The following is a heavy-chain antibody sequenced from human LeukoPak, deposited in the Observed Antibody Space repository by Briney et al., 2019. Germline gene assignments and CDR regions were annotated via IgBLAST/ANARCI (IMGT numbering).Heavy chain of an antibody. CDR3: ARNPVTTGLLDY. J-gene: IGHJ4*02. CDR2: INAGNGNT. Sequence: ASVKVSCKASGYTFTSDAMHWVRQAPGQRLEWMGWINAGNGNTKYSQKFQGRVTITRDTSASTAYMELSSLRSEDTAVYYCARNPVTTGLLDYWGQGTLVTVSS. V-gene: IGHV1-3*01. CDR1: GYTFTSDA. D-gene: IGHD4-17*01.